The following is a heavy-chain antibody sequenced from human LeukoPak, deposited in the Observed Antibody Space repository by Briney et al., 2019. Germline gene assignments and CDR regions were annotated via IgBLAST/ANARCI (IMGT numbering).Heavy chain of an antibody. Sequence: SETLSLTCTVSGGSISSYYWSWIRQPAGKGLEWIGCIFYTGNTNYNPSLKSRVTISVDTSKKQFSLRLSSVTAADTAVYYCARHGGNSVYDPFEHWGQGTLVTVSS. CDR3: ARHGGNSVYDPFEH. CDR2: IFYTGNT. J-gene: IGHJ4*02. V-gene: IGHV4-59*08. D-gene: IGHD5/OR15-5a*01. CDR1: GGSISSYY.